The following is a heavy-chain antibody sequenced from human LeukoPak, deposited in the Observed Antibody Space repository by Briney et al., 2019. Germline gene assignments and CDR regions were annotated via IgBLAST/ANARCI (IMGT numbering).Heavy chain of an antibody. CDR1: GFTFSNYG. J-gene: IGHJ6*02. V-gene: IGHV3-33*01. D-gene: IGHD1-26*01. CDR2: IWYDGSDK. CDR3: ARVVGATNYFYYYGMDV. Sequence: GGSLRLSCAASGFTFSNYGMHWVRHAPGKGLEWVAVIWYDGSDKYYADSVKGRFTISRDNSKNTLYLQMNSLRAEDTAVYYCARVVGATNYFYYYGMDVWGQGTTVTVSS.